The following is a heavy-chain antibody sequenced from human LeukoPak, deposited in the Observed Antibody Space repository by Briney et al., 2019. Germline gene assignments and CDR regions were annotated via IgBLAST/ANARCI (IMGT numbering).Heavy chain of an antibody. J-gene: IGHJ3*02. CDR1: GFTFSSYW. Sequence: GESLKISCAASGFTFSSYWMHWVRQAPGKGLVWVSRINSDGSSTSYADSVKGRFTISRDNAKNTLYLQMNSLRAEDTAVYYCASLRDYSAFDIWGQGTMVTVSS. CDR3: ASLRDYSAFDI. V-gene: IGHV3-74*01. CDR2: INSDGSST. D-gene: IGHD3-10*01.